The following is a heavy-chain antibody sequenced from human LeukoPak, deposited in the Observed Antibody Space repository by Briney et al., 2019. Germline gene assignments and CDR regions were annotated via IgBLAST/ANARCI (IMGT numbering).Heavy chain of an antibody. V-gene: IGHV4-39*01. CDR1: GGSISSSSYY. CDR3: ARQPKENIRYFDWSIPN. Sequence: SETLSLTCTVSGGSISSSSYYWGWIRQPPGKGLEWIGSIYYSGSTYYNPSLKSQVTISVDTSKNQFSLKLSSVTAADTAVYYCARQPKENIRYFDWSIPNWGQGTLVTVSS. J-gene: IGHJ4*02. D-gene: IGHD3-9*01. CDR2: IYYSGST.